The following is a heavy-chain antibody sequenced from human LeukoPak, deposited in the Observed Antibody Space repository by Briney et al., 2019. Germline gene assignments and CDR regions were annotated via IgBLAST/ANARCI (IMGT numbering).Heavy chain of an antibody. J-gene: IGHJ4*02. V-gene: IGHV4-61*02. CDR3: ARDVSDYGGYYFDY. D-gene: IGHD4-17*01. Sequence: PSETLSLTCTVSGGSISSGSYYWSWIRQPAGKGLEWIGRIYTSGSTNYNPSLKSRVTISVDTSKNQFSLKLSSVTAADTAVYYCARDVSDYGGYYFDYWGQGTLVTVSS. CDR2: IYTSGST. CDR1: GGSISSGSYY.